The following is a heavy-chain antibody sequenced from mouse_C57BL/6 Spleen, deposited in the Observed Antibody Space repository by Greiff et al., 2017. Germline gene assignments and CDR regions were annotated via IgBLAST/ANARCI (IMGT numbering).Heavy chain of an antibody. CDR2: IYPRSGNT. CDR3: ARGFITTVVDYAMDY. J-gene: IGHJ4*01. CDR1: GYTFTSYG. V-gene: IGHV1-81*01. Sequence: QVQLKQSGAELARPGASVKLSCKASGYTFTSYGISWVKQRTGQGLEWIGEIYPRSGNTYYNEKFKGKATLTADKSSSTAYMELRSLTSEDSAVYFCARGFITTVVDYAMDYWGQGTSVTVSS. D-gene: IGHD1-1*01.